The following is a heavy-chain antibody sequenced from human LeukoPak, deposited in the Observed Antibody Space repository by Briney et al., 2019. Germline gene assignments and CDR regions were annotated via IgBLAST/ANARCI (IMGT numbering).Heavy chain of an antibody. V-gene: IGHV3-23*01. J-gene: IGHJ4*02. CDR3: ARDFVPGSPDYFDF. CDR1: GFTFSSYA. CDR2: ISGSGGSI. D-gene: IGHD3-10*01. Sequence: PGGSLRLSCAASGFTFSSYAMSWVRQAPGKGLEWVSVISGSGGSINYADSVKGRFTISRDNSKNTLYLQMNSLRADDTALYYCARDFVPGSPDYFDFWGQGTLVTVSS.